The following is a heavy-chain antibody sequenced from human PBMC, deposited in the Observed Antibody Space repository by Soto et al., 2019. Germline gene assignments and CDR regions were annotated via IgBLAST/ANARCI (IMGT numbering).Heavy chain of an antibody. V-gene: IGHV1-69*06. Sequence: GASVKVSFKVSGGTFNIYFIIWGLHSPLQGLDWMGVIIPLYGTVNYAQKFQGRVSITADKSTSTAYMDLNSLRSDDKAVYYCARVRVIRGVIKSQFGLWGPGTKLTVSS. CDR3: ARVRVIRGVIKSQFGL. D-gene: IGHD3-10*01. CDR2: IIPLYGTV. CDR1: GGTFNIYF. J-gene: IGHJ4*02.